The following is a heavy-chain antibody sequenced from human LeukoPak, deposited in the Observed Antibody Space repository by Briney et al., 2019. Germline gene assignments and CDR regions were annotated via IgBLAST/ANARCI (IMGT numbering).Heavy chain of an antibody. CDR2: INPSGGST. J-gene: IGHJ5*02. CDR1: GYTFTSYY. Sequence: ASVKVSCKASGYTFTSYYMHWVRQAPGQGLEWMGIINPSGGSTSYAQKFQGRVTMTRDMSTSTAYMELRSLRSDDTAVYYCARDGVLLWFGESNWFDPWGQGTLVTVSS. CDR3: ARDGVLLWFGESNWFDP. V-gene: IGHV1-46*01. D-gene: IGHD3-10*01.